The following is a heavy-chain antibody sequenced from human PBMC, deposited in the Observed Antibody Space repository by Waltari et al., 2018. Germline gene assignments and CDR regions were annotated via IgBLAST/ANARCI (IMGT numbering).Heavy chain of an antibody. CDR3: ASLGDGRAFDI. V-gene: IGHV4-39*07. D-gene: IGHD2-21*02. CDR2: IYYSGST. CDR1: GGPISSSSYY. Sequence: QLQLQESGPGLVKPSETLSLTCTVSGGPISSSSYYWGWIRQPPGKGLELIGSIYYSGSTYYNPSLKSRVTISVDTSKNQFSLKLSSVTAADTAVYYCASLGDGRAFDIWGQGTMVTVSS. J-gene: IGHJ3*02.